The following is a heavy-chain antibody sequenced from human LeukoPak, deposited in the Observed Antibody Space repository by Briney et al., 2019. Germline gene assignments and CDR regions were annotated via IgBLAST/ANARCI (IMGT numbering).Heavy chain of an antibody. CDR1: GGSISSYY. J-gene: IGHJ4*02. Sequence: PSETLSLTCTVSGGSISSYYWSWIQQPPGKGLEWIGYIYYSGSTNYNPSLKSRVTISVDTSRTQFSLKLSSVTAADTAVYYCARGGPAAAGTYYFDFWGQGTLVTVSS. D-gene: IGHD6-13*01. CDR3: ARGGPAAAGTYYFDF. CDR2: IYYSGST. V-gene: IGHV4-59*01.